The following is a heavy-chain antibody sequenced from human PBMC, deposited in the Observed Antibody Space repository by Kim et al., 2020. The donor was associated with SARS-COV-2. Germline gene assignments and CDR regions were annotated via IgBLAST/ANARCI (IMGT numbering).Heavy chain of an antibody. Sequence: GGSLRLSCAASGFTFSSYAMSWVRQAPGKGLEWVSAISGSGGSTYYADSVKGRFTISRDNSKNTLYLQMNSLRAEDTAVYYCAKDLYGGTNYYYGMDVWGQGTTVTVSS. D-gene: IGHD2-15*01. CDR2: ISGSGGST. CDR3: AKDLYGGTNYYYGMDV. V-gene: IGHV3-23*01. J-gene: IGHJ6*02. CDR1: GFTFSSYA.